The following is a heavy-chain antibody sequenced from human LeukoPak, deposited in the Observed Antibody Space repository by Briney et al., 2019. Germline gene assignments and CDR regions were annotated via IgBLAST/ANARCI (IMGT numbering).Heavy chain of an antibody. CDR1: GYTFTGYY. V-gene: IGHV1-2*02. CDR2: INPNSGGT. Sequence: GASVKVSCKASGYTFTGYYMHWVRQAPGQGLEWMGWINPNSGGTNYAQKFQGRVTMTRDTSISTAYMELSRLRSDDAAVYYCARDYSSSSVGFPYYYYYMDVWGKGTTVTVSS. CDR3: ARDYSSSSVGFPYYYYYMDV. J-gene: IGHJ6*03. D-gene: IGHD6-6*01.